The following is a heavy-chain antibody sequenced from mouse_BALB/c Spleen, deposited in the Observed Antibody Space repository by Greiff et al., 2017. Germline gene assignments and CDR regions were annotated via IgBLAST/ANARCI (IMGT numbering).Heavy chain of an antibody. Sequence: VKLMESGPGLVAPSQSLSITCTVSGFSLTSYGVHWVRQPPGKGLEWLGVIWAGGSTNYNSALMSRLSISKDNSKSQVFLKMNSLQTDDTAMYYCARSLLITTATRAWFAYWGQGTLVTVSA. CDR2: IWAGGST. CDR1: GFSLTSYG. V-gene: IGHV2-9*02. CDR3: ARSLLITTATRAWFAY. D-gene: IGHD1-2*01. J-gene: IGHJ3*01.